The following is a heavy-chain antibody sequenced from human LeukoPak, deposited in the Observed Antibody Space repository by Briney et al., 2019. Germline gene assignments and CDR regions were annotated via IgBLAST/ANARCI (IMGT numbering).Heavy chain of an antibody. CDR3: ARAPPSSGYHPYAFDI. CDR2: IDPNSGDT. D-gene: IGHD3-22*01. V-gene: IGHV1-2*02. J-gene: IGHJ3*02. Sequence: ASVKVSCKASGYTFTGYYMHWVRQAPGQGLEWMGWIDPNSGDTNYAQKFQGRVTMTRDTSISTAYMEVSRLTSDDTAVYYCARAPPSSGYHPYAFDIWGQGTMVTVSS. CDR1: GYTFTGYY.